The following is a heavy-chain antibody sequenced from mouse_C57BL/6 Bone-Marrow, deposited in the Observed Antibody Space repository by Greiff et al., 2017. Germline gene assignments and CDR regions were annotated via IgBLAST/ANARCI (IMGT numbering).Heavy chain of an antibody. J-gene: IGHJ3*01. Sequence: EVQLQQPGAELVMPGASVKLSCKTSGYTFTSYWMHWVKQRPGQGLEWIGAIYPGNSDTSYNQKFKGKAKLTAVTSASTAYMELSSLTNEDSAVXYCTRCNWFAYWGQGTLVTVSA. V-gene: IGHV1-5*01. CDR1: GYTFTSYW. CDR3: TRCNWFAY. CDR2: IYPGNSDT.